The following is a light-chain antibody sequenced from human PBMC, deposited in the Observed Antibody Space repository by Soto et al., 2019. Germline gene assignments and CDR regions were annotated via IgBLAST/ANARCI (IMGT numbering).Light chain of an antibody. J-gene: IGKJ5*01. Sequence: EILLTQSPGTLSLSPGERATLSCSASQSVSSSYLAWYQQKPGQAPRLLIYGASSRATGIPDRFSGSGSGTDFTLTISRLEPEDFAVYYCQQRSDWPPITFGQGTRLEI. CDR2: GAS. CDR1: QSVSSSY. V-gene: IGKV3D-20*02. CDR3: QQRSDWPPIT.